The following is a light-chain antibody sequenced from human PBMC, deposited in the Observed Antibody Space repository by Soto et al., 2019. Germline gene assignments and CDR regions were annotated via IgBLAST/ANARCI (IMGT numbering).Light chain of an antibody. CDR3: QKYNSAPWT. V-gene: IGKV1-27*01. CDR1: QGISNC. CDR2: AAP. J-gene: IGKJ1*01. Sequence: DFQMTQSPSSLSASVGDRVTITCRASQGISNCLAWYQQKPGKVPELLIYAAPTLQSGVPSRFSGSGSGTDFTLTISSLQPEDVANYYCQKYNSAPWTFGQGTKVEI.